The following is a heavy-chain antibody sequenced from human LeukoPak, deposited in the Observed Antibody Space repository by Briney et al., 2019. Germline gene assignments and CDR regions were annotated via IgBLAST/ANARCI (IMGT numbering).Heavy chain of an antibody. J-gene: IGHJ4*02. CDR3: ARDLLEWYFDY. D-gene: IGHD3-3*01. Sequence: GGSLRLSCAASGLTVSSTYMSWVRQSPGKGLEWVSVIYSGGSTYYADSVKGRFTISRDNSKNTLYLQMNSLRAEDTAVYYCARDLLEWYFDYWGQGTLVTVSS. CDR2: IYSGGST. V-gene: IGHV3-66*01. CDR1: GLTVSSTY.